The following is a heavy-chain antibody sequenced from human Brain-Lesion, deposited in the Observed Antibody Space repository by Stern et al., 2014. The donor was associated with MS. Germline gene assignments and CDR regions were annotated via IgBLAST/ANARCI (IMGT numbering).Heavy chain of an antibody. D-gene: IGHD5-18*01. Sequence: VQLVESGPGLVKPSQTLSLTCSVSGGSISSGSYYWNWIRQPAGKGLEWIGRIYASGRTNYSTCLKSRVFISGDTSKNQFSLKLSSVTAADAAMYYCVRETGGYTYGDTDFFDFWGQGTLVTVSS. J-gene: IGHJ4*02. CDR3: VRETGGYTYGDTDFFDF. CDR2: IYASGRT. CDR1: GGSISSGSYY. V-gene: IGHV4-61*02.